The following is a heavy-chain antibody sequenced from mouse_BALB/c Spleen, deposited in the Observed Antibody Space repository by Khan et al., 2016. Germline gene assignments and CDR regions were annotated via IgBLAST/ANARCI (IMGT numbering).Heavy chain of an antibody. Sequence: QVQVQQSGAALVRPGASVKLSCKASGYTFTNYWINWVKQRPGQGLEWIGNIYPSDTHANYNQKFKDKATLTVDRSSSTAYMHLISPTSEVSAVYYCSRAITTIGSYYYAMDYWGQGTSVTVSS. J-gene: IGHJ4*01. D-gene: IGHD1-2*01. V-gene: IGHV1-69*02. CDR1: GYTFTNYW. CDR3: SRAITTIGSYYYAMDY. CDR2: IYPSDTHA.